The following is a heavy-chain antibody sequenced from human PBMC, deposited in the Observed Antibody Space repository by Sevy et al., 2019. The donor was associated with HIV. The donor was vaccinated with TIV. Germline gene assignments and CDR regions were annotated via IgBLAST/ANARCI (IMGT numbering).Heavy chain of an antibody. CDR1: GFTFSSYS. CDR2: ISSSSSYI. Sequence: GGSLRLSCAASGFTFSSYSMNWVRQAPGKGLEWVSSISSSSSYIYYADSVKGRFTISRDNAKNSLYLQMNSLRAEDTAVYYCARDRGSRRGWAAAVDYGMDVWGQGTTVTVS. V-gene: IGHV3-21*01. CDR3: ARDRGSRRGWAAAVDYGMDV. D-gene: IGHD6-13*01. J-gene: IGHJ6*02.